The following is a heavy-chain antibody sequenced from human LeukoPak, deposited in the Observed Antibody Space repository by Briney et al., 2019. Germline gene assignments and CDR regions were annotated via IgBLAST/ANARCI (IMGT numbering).Heavy chain of an antibody. CDR1: GFTFSSYA. CDR3: ANRAFDI. J-gene: IGHJ3*02. CDR2: ISGSGDNT. Sequence: GGSLRLSCAASGFTFSSYAMSWVRQAPGKGLEWVSGISGSGDNTYYADSVKGRFTISRDNAKNSLYLQMNSLRAEDTALYYCANRAFDIWGQGTMVTVSS. V-gene: IGHV3-23*01.